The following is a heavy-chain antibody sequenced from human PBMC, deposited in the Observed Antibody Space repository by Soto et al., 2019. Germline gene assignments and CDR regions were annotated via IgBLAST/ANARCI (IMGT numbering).Heavy chain of an antibody. J-gene: IGHJ4*02. CDR3: ARDTAMAPYYFDY. CDR2: ISAYNGNT. D-gene: IGHD5-18*01. Sequence: ASVKVSCKASGYTFTSYGISWVRQAPGQGLEWMGWISAYNGNTNYAQKLQGRVTMTADKSTSTAYMELSSLRSEDTAVYYCARDTAMAPYYFDYWGQGTLVTVSS. V-gene: IGHV1-18*01. CDR1: GYTFTSYG.